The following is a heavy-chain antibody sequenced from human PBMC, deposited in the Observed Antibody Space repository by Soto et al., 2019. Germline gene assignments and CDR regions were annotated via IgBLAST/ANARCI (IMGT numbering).Heavy chain of an antibody. D-gene: IGHD3-10*01. CDR2: IIPIFGTA. J-gene: IGHJ6*02. CDR3: ARPRVGITMVRGAPYGMDV. V-gene: IGHV1-69*13. CDR1: GGTVSSYA. Sequence: EASVKVSCKACGGTVSSYAISWVRQPPGQGLEWMGGIIPIFGTANYAQKFQGRVTITADESTSTAYMELSSLRSEDTAVYYCARPRVGITMVRGAPYGMDVWGQGTTVTVSS.